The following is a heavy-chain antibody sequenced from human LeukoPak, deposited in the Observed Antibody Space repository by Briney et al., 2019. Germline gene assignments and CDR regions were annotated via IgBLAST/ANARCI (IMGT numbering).Heavy chain of an antibody. CDR1: GYSISSGYY. J-gene: IGHJ4*02. V-gene: IGHV4-38-2*01. D-gene: IGHD5-18*01. CDR3: ARVRYNYGDSDY. CDR2: IYHNGNT. Sequence: SETLSLTCAVSGYSISSGYYWGWIRPPPGKGLEWIGTIYHNGNTYYNPSPKSRVTISVDTSKNQFSLKLSSVTAADTAVYYCARVRYNYGDSDYWGQGTLVTVSS.